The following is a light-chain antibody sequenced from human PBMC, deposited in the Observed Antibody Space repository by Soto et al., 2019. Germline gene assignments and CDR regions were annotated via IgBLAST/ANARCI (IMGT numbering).Light chain of an antibody. J-gene: IGKJ4*01. CDR3: QQRSNWLLT. CDR2: DAS. Sequence: EIVLTQSPATLSLSPGERATLSCRASQSVSSYLAWYQQKPGQAPRLLIYDASNRATGIPARFSGSGSGTDFTLTINCLEPADFAVYYCQQRSNWLLTFGGGTKVEIK. V-gene: IGKV3-11*01. CDR1: QSVSSY.